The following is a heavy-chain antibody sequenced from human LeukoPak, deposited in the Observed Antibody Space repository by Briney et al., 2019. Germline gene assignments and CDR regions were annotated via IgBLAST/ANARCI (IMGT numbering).Heavy chain of an antibody. CDR2: IYYNGNS. J-gene: IGHJ4*02. CDR3: ARGRAVAGQELFDY. Sequence: PSQTLSLTCTVSGGSISSGGSYWTWIRQPPGKGLEWIGFIYYNGNSYYNPSLKSRVTLSVDTSKSQFSLKLDSVTAADTAVYYCARGRAVAGQELFDYWGQGTLVTVSS. CDR1: GGSISSGGSY. D-gene: IGHD6-19*01. V-gene: IGHV4-31*03.